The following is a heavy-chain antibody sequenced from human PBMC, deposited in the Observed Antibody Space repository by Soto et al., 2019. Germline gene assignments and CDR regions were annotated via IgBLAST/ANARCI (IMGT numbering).Heavy chain of an antibody. J-gene: IGHJ4*02. D-gene: IGHD2-21*02. Sequence: QHWGSLRISCAASRFPFISYAMSWVRQAPGKGLEWVSAISGSGGSTYYADSVKGRFTISRDNSKNTLYLQMNSLRAEDTAVYYCAKYKVVTAISFDYWGQGTLVTVSS. CDR2: ISGSGGST. CDR1: RFPFISYA. V-gene: IGHV3-23*01. CDR3: AKYKVVTAISFDY.